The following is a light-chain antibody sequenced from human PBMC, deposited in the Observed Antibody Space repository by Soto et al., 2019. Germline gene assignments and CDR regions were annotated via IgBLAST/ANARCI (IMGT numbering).Light chain of an antibody. J-gene: IGLJ2*01. CDR2: EVT. Sequence: QSVLTQPASVSGSPGQSITISCTGTSSDVGGHNYVSWYQQHPGKAPKLMIYEVTNRPSGVSNRFSGSKSGNTASLTISGLQAEDEADYYCSSYTNRSPVIFGGGTQLTVL. CDR3: SSYTNRSPVI. V-gene: IGLV2-14*03. CDR1: SSDVGGHNY.